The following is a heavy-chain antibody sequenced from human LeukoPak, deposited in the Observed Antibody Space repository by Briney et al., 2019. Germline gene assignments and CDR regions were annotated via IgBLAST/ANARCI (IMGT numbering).Heavy chain of an antibody. CDR2: LKQDGAEK. D-gene: IGHD3-10*01. Sequence: GGSLRLSCAAAGFTFSNFGMHWVRQAPGKGLEWVANLKQDGAEKNYVDSVKGRSSISRDNAENSLYLQMNSLRVEDRAVYYCARSRFGSGGYAFDIWGQGTMVTVSS. J-gene: IGHJ3*02. CDR1: GFTFSNFG. V-gene: IGHV3-7*01. CDR3: ARSRFGSGGYAFDI.